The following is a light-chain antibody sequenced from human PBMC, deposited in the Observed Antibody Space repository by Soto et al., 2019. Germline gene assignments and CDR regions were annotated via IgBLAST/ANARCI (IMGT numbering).Light chain of an antibody. Sequence: ENVLTQSPDILYVYPGEGATLSCRASQSVTTGYLAWYQQKPGQAPRLLIYGTSSRATGVPDRFRASASATHFTITISRPEPEYFAVYYLQQLGDSLWTFGQGARVEIK. J-gene: IGKJ1*01. CDR1: QSVTTGY. CDR3: QQLGDSLWT. CDR2: GTS. V-gene: IGKV3-20*01.